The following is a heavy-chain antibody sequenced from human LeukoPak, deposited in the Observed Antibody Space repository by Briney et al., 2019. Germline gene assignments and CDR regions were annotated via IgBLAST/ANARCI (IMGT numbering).Heavy chain of an antibody. D-gene: IGHD2-15*01. CDR1: GFTFSSYE. Sequence: PGGSRRLSCAASGFTFSSYEMNWVRQAPGKGLEWVSYISSSGSTIYYADSVKGRFTISRDNAKNSLYLQMNSLRAEDTAVYYCARSGYCSGGSCYSLSYYYYYYYMDVWGKGTTVTVSS. CDR2: ISSSGSTI. CDR3: ARSGYCSGGSCYSLSYYYYYYYMDV. V-gene: IGHV3-48*03. J-gene: IGHJ6*03.